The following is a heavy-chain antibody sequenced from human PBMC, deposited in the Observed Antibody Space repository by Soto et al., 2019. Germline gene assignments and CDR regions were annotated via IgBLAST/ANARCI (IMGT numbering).Heavy chain of an antibody. CDR3: ARDAAAGLNDY. J-gene: IGHJ4*02. V-gene: IGHV1-18*01. D-gene: IGHD6-13*01. Sequence: QVQVVQSGAEVKKPGATVQVSCKASGYTFTSYAISRVRQAPGQGLERMGWISAYNGNTNDAQKLQGRVTMTTDTSTSTAYMELRSLRSDDTAGYYCARDAAAGLNDYWGQGTLVTVSS. CDR2: ISAYNGNT. CDR1: GYTFTSYA.